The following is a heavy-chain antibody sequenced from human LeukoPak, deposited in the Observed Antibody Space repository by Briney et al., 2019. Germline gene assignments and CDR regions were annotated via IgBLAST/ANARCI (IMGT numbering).Heavy chain of an antibody. CDR2: ISSSGSTI. J-gene: IGHJ6*02. CDR1: GTTFSWYG. D-gene: IGHD3-10*01. Sequence: GGSLRLSCLVSGTTFSWYGFHWVRQAPGKGLEWVSYISSSGSTIYYADSVKGRFTISRDNAKNSLYLQMNSLRAEDTAVYYCARDWGGSGTNYYYYYGMDVWGQGTTVTVSS. CDR3: ARDWGGSGTNYYYYYGMDV. V-gene: IGHV3-48*03.